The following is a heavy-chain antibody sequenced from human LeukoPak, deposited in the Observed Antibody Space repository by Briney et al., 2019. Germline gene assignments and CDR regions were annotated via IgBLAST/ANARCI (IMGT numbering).Heavy chain of an antibody. J-gene: IGHJ4*02. CDR2: VHLDGRT. CDR3: AREGGFFRPLDY. V-gene: IGHV4-4*02. Sequence: SETLSLTCGVSGGSVTSTNWWTWVRQPPGKGLEWIGEVHLDGRTNYNPSLKSRLTISVALSENHISLKLTSVTAADTAVYYCAREGGFFRPLDYSGQETLVTVSS. D-gene: IGHD3-3*01. CDR1: GGSVTSTNW.